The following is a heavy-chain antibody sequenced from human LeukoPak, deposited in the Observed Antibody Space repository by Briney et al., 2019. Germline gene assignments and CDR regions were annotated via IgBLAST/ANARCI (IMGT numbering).Heavy chain of an antibody. D-gene: IGHD2-2*02. Sequence: GGSLRLSCAASGFTFSSYGMHWVRQAPGKGLEWVSGISGSGDSTYYADSVKGRFTISRDNSKNTLYLQMNSLRAEDTAVYYCAKSAHCSSTSCYSIGYWGQGTLVTVSS. V-gene: IGHV3-23*01. CDR3: AKSAHCSSTSCYSIGY. CDR2: ISGSGDST. J-gene: IGHJ4*02. CDR1: GFTFSSYG.